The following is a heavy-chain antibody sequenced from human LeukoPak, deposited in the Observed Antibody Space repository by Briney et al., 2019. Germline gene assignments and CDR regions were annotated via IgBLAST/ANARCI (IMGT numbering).Heavy chain of an antibody. D-gene: IGHD2/OR15-2a*01. CDR1: GGSISSYY. CDR2: IYYSGST. J-gene: IGHJ4*02. CDR3: AREQFLYFFDY. V-gene: IGHV4-59*12. Sequence: SETLSLTCTVSGGSISSYYWSWIRQPPGKGLEWIGYIYYSGSTNYNPSLKSRVTISVDTSKNQFSLKLSSVTAADTAVYYCAREQFLYFFDYWGQGVLVTVSS.